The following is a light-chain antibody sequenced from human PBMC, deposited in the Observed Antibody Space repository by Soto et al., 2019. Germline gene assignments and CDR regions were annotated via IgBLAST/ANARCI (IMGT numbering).Light chain of an antibody. CDR3: QQYGSSPRT. V-gene: IGKV3-20*01. J-gene: IGKJ1*01. Sequence: EIVLTQSPGTLSLSPGERATLSCRASQSVSSSYLAWYQHKPGQAPRLLIYGASSRATGIPDRLSGSGSGTDFTLTISRLGPEDFAVYYCQQYGSSPRTFGQGTKVEIK. CDR2: GAS. CDR1: QSVSSSY.